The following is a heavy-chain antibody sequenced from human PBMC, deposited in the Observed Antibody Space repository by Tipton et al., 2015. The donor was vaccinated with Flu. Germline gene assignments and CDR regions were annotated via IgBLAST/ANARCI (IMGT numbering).Heavy chain of an antibody. Sequence: SLRLSCAASGFTFKNYAMHWVRQAPGKGLEWVAVLSHDGNNKFHADSVKGRFTISRDNSKNMLYLQMNSLRAEDTAVYYCVREPEVNSYGYLGLFDSWGQGTLVTVSS. D-gene: IGHD5-18*01. J-gene: IGHJ4*02. CDR1: GFTFKNYA. V-gene: IGHV3-30-3*01. CDR3: VREPEVNSYGYLGLFDS. CDR2: LSHDGNNK.